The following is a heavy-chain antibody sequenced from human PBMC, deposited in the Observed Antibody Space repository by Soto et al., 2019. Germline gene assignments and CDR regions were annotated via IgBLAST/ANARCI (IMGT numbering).Heavy chain of an antibody. J-gene: IGHJ4*02. Sequence: GGSLRLSCAASGFTFSSYSMNWVRQAPGKGLEWVSSISSSSSYIYYADSVKGRFTISRDNAKNSLYLQMNSLRAEDTAVYYCAKEGRIFSWNPLDYWGQGTLVTVSS. CDR2: ISSSSSYI. CDR3: AKEGRIFSWNPLDY. CDR1: GFTFSSYS. D-gene: IGHD1-1*01. V-gene: IGHV3-21*01.